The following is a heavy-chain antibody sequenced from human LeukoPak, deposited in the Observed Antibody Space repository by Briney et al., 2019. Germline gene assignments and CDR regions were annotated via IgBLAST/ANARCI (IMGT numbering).Heavy chain of an antibody. D-gene: IGHD3-22*01. Sequence: GGSLRLPCVACGFSFSDYYMSWIRQAPGRGLEWISYISGSGSDLYYADSVKGRFTISRDNANNSLYLQMNSLRAEDTAVYYCARSIGYYYTMDVWGQGTTVTVSS. CDR1: GFSFSDYY. V-gene: IGHV3-11*01. J-gene: IGHJ6*02. CDR3: ARSIGYYYTMDV. CDR2: ISGSGSDL.